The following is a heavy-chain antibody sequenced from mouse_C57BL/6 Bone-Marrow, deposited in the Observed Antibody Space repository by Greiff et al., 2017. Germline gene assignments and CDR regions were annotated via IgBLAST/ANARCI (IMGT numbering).Heavy chain of an antibody. Sequence: EVKLQESGGGLVQPGESLKLSCESNEYEFPSHDMSWVRKTPEKRLELVAAINSDGGSTYYPDTMERRFIISRDNTKKTLYLQMSSLRSEDTALYYCARQQGYGNYVWFAYWGQGTLVTVSA. D-gene: IGHD2-1*01. V-gene: IGHV5-2*01. J-gene: IGHJ3*01. CDR2: INSDGGST. CDR1: EYEFPSHD. CDR3: ARQQGYGNYVWFAY.